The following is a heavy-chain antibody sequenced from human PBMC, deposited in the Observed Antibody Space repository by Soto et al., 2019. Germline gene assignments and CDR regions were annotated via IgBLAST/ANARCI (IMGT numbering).Heavy chain of an antibody. CDR3: ARALPPAARRSPSWFDP. D-gene: IGHD2-15*01. J-gene: IGHJ5*02. Sequence: SETLSLTYAVSGGSFRGYYWSWIRQPPGKGLEWIGEINHSGSTNYNPSLKSRVTISVDTSKNQFSLKLSSVTAADTAVYYCARALPPAARRSPSWFDPRGQGTLVTVSS. CDR1: GGSFRGYY. CDR2: INHSGST. V-gene: IGHV4-34*01.